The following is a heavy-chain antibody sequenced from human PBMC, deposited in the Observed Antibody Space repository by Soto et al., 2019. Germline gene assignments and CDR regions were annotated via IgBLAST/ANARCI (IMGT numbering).Heavy chain of an antibody. V-gene: IGHV2-26*01. Sequence: QVTLRESGPVLLKPTETLTLTCNVSGFSLTTGRMGVSWIRQPPGKAQEWLAHIFSDAERSYSTSLQGRLTISADGSGSQVVLIMTNMGPVDTGTYFCVRMHADSYSYYSAMDVWGQGTTVTVSS. CDR1: GFSLTTGRMG. CDR3: VRMHADSYSYYSAMDV. J-gene: IGHJ6*02. D-gene: IGHD2-21*02. CDR2: IFSDAER.